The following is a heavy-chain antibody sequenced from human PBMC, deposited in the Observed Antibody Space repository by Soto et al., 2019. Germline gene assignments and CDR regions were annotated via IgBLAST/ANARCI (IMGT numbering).Heavy chain of an antibody. Sequence: EVQLVESGGGLVQPGGSLRLSCAASGFTFSSYSMNWVRQAPGKGLEWVSYISSSSSTIYYADSVKGRFTISRDNAKNSLYLQMHSLRAEDTAVYYCARDLGITGTVYYFDYWGQGTLVTVSS. D-gene: IGHD1-20*01. V-gene: IGHV3-48*01. CDR2: ISSSSSTI. CDR3: ARDLGITGTVYYFDY. J-gene: IGHJ4*02. CDR1: GFTFSSYS.